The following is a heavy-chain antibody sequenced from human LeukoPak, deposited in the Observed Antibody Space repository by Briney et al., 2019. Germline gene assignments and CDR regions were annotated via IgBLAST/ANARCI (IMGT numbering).Heavy chain of an antibody. J-gene: IGHJ3*02. D-gene: IGHD3-3*01. CDR3: ARVALMFWSGYFSGAFDI. V-gene: IGHV1-69*13. Sequence: GASVKVSCKASGGTFSSYAISWVRQAPGQGLEWMGGIIPIFGTANYAQKFQGRVTITADESTSTAYMELSSLRSEDTAVYYCARVALMFWSGYFSGAFDIWGQGTMVTVSS. CDR2: IIPIFGTA. CDR1: GGTFSSYA.